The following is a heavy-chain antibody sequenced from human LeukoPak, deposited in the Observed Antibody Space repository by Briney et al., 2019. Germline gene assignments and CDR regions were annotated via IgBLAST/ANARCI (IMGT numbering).Heavy chain of an antibody. Sequence: GATVKVSCKASGGTFSSYAISWVRQAPGQGLEWMGRIIPIFGTANYAQKFQGRVTITTDESTSTAYMELSSLRSEDTAVYYCARERPHYNIVVVTAMSYYYYYMDVWGKGTTVTVSS. CDR2: IIPIFGTA. J-gene: IGHJ6*03. CDR3: ARERPHYNIVVVTAMSYYYYYMDV. V-gene: IGHV1-69*05. D-gene: IGHD2-21*02. CDR1: GGTFSSYA.